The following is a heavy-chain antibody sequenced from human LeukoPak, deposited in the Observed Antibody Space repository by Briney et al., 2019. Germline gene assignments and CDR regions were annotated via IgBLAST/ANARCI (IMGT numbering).Heavy chain of an antibody. CDR2: ISGSGGST. V-gene: IGHV3-23*01. Sequence: GGSLRLSCAASGFTFSSYAMSWVRQAPGKGLEWVSAISGSGGSTYYADSVKGRFTISRDNSKDTLYLQMNSLRAEDTAVYYCAKDTPTNYYDSSGYPPTAIDYWGQGTLVTVSS. J-gene: IGHJ4*02. CDR1: GFTFSSYA. D-gene: IGHD3-22*01. CDR3: AKDTPTNYYDSSGYPPTAIDY.